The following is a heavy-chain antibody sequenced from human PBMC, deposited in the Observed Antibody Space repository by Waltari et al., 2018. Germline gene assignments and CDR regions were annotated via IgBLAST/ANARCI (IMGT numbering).Heavy chain of an antibody. V-gene: IGHV3-53*01. CDR3: AREDYGDFHWYFDL. J-gene: IGHJ2*01. D-gene: IGHD4-17*01. CDR2: IYSGGST. CDR1: GFTVSSNY. Sequence: EVQLVESGGGLIQPGGSLRLSCAASGFTVSSNYMSWVRQAPGKGLEGVSVIYSGGSTYYADSVKGRFTISRDNSKNTLYLQMNSLRAEDTAVYYCAREDYGDFHWYFDLWGRGTLVTVSS.